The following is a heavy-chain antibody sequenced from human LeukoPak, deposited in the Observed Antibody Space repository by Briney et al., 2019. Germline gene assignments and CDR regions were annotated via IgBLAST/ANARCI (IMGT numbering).Heavy chain of an antibody. Sequence: GASVKVSRKASGGTFSRYAISWVGQAPGQGLEGMGGIIPIFGQTKYSQKSQGRVTITAYECTSTAYMELSSLRSEDTAVYYCASSITGNTRWDPWGQGTLVTVSS. V-gene: IGHV1-69*13. CDR3: ASSITGNTRWDP. CDR2: IIPIFGQT. D-gene: IGHD1-7*01. J-gene: IGHJ5*02. CDR1: GGTFSRYA.